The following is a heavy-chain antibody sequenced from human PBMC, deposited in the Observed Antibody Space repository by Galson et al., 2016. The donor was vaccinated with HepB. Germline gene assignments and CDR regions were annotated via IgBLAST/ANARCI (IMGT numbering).Heavy chain of an antibody. D-gene: IGHD3-3*01. Sequence: SLRLSCAASGFTFRDYAMTWVRQAPGQGLEWISTISGTSGSTYSADSVTGRFTISRDNSKNTLFLHMNSLTVEDTAVYYCVKVPHFDFWRGYYSYFDFWGQGTLVTVSS. CDR3: VKVPHFDFWRGYYSYFDF. CDR2: ISGTSGST. CDR1: GFTFRDYA. J-gene: IGHJ4*02. V-gene: IGHV3-23*01.